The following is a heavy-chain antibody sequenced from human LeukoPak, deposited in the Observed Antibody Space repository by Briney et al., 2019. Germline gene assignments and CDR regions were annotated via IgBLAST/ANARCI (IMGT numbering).Heavy chain of an antibody. CDR2: ISWNSGNI. CDR3: AKGHSGYYYRSLFDS. Sequence: SLKISCAASGFNFHNYAMYWVRQPPGKGLEWVSGISWNSGNIDYADSVKGRFTVSRDNTKNSLFLQIDGLRTEDTALYFCAKGHSGYYYRSLFDSWGQGTLVTVSS. J-gene: IGHJ4*02. CDR1: GFNFHNYA. D-gene: IGHD3-22*01. V-gene: IGHV3-9*01.